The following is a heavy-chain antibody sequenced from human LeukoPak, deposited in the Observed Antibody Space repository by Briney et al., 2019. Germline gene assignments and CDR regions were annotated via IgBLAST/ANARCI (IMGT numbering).Heavy chain of an antibody. V-gene: IGHV4-34*01. CDR3: ARGAAGYSYG. Sequence: SETLSLTCAVYGGSFSGYYWSWIRQPPGKGLEWIGEINHSGSTNYNPSLKSRVSISVDTSKNQFSLRLSSVTAADTAVYYCARGAAGYSYGWGQGTLVTVSS. CDR1: GGSFSGYY. D-gene: IGHD5-18*01. CDR2: INHSGST. J-gene: IGHJ4*02.